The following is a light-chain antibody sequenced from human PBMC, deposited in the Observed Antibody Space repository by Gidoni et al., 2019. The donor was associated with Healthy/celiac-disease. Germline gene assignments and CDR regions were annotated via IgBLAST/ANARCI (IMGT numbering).Light chain of an antibody. Sequence: EIVMTQSPATLSVSPGERATLSCRASQSVSRNLAWYQQKPGQAPRLLKYGASTRATGIPARFSGSGSGTEFTLTISSLQSEDFAVYYCQQYNNWPPWTFGQGTKVEIK. J-gene: IGKJ1*01. CDR1: QSVSRN. CDR3: QQYNNWPPWT. CDR2: GAS. V-gene: IGKV3-15*01.